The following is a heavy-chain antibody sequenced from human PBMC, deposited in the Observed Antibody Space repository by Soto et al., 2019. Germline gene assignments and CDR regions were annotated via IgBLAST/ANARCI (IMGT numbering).Heavy chain of an antibody. D-gene: IGHD3-22*01. J-gene: IGHJ4*02. CDR3: ARDSSGYYPDD. CDR2: IYYSGST. CDR1: GGSISSGGYY. Sequence: QVQLQESGPGLVKPSQTLSLTCTVSGGSISSGGYYWSWIRQHPGKGLEWIGYIYYSGSTYYNPSLKRRVTIPADTSKNQFSLKLSSVTAADTAVYYCARDSSGYYPDDWRQGTLVTVSS. V-gene: IGHV4-31*03.